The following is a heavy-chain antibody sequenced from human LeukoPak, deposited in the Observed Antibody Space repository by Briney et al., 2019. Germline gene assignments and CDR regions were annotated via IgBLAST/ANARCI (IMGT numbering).Heavy chain of an antibody. D-gene: IGHD2-2*01. Sequence: ASVKVSCKASGYTFTSYYMHWVRQAPGQGLEWMGIINPSGGSTSYAQKFQGRVTMTRDTSTSTAYMELSRLRSDDTAVYYCASICSSTSCYDYWGQGTLVTVSS. V-gene: IGHV1-46*01. CDR3: ASICSSTSCYDY. CDR2: INPSGGST. CDR1: GYTFTSYY. J-gene: IGHJ4*02.